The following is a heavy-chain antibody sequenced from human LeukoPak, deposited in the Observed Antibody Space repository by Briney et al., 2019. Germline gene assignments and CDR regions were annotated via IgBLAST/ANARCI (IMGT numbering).Heavy chain of an antibody. Sequence: PGGSLRLSCAASGFTFSSYEMNWVCQTPGKGLEWVSYISSSGSTIYYADSVKGRFTISRENAKNSLYLQMNSLRAEDTAIYYCARGRRGSGSYWGREFDYWGQGTLVTVSS. V-gene: IGHV3-48*03. J-gene: IGHJ4*02. CDR2: ISSSGSTI. D-gene: IGHD3-10*01. CDR3: ARGRRGSGSYWGREFDY. CDR1: GFTFSSYE.